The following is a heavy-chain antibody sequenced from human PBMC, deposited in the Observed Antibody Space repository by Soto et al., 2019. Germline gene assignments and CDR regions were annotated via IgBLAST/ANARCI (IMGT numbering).Heavy chain of an antibody. CDR2: IYYSGST. V-gene: IGHV4-39*01. J-gene: IGHJ6*03. Sequence: SETLSLTCTVSGGSISSSSYYWGWIRQPPGKGLEWIGSIYYSGSTYYNPSLKSRVTISVDTSKNQFSLKLSSVTAADTAVYYCARGRVRGVIRSYMDGWGKGTTVTVSS. CDR1: GGSISSSSYY. CDR3: ARGRVRGVIRSYMDG. D-gene: IGHD3-10*01.